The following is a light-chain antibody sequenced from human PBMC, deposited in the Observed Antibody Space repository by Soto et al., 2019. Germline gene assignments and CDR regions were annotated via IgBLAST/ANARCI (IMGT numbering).Light chain of an antibody. CDR2: DAS. J-gene: IGKJ5*01. V-gene: IGKV1-5*01. Sequence: GDRVTITCRGSQSISSWLAWYQQKPGKAPKLMIFDASSLESGVPSRFSGSGSGTEFTLTISGLEPEDFAVYFCQHYGSSHPVTFGQGTRLEIK. CDR1: QSISSW. CDR3: QHYGSSHPVT.